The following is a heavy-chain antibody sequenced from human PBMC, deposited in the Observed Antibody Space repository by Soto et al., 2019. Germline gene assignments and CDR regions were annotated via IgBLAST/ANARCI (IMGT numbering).Heavy chain of an antibody. D-gene: IGHD6-13*01. CDR3: ARDRIAGSKYYYGMDV. CDR1: GGTFSSYA. V-gene: IGHV1-69*01. J-gene: IGHJ6*02. Sequence: QVQLVQSGAEVKKPGSSVRVSCKASGGTFSSYAISWVRQAPGQGREWMGGIIPIFGTENYAQKFQGRVTITADESTSTASMELSSLRSEDTAVYYCARDRIAGSKYYYGMDVWGQVTTVTVAS. CDR2: IIPIFGTE.